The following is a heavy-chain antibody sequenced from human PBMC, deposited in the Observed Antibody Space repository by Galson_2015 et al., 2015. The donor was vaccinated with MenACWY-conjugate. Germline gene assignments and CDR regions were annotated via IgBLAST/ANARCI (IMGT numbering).Heavy chain of an antibody. Sequence: QSGAEVKKPGESLKISCKGSGYSFSTYWIAWVRQMPGKGLEWMGIIYPGDSDTRYSPSFQGQVTISAGKSISTAYLQWSSLRASDTAMYYCARAVAATYYYYAMDVWGQGTTVTVSS. D-gene: IGHD6-19*01. J-gene: IGHJ6*02. CDR2: IYPGDSDT. V-gene: IGHV5-51*01. CDR1: GYSFSTYW. CDR3: ARAVAATYYYYAMDV.